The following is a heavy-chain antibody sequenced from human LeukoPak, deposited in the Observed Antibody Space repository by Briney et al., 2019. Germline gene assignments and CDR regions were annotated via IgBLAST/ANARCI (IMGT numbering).Heavy chain of an antibody. D-gene: IGHD3-3*01. CDR1: GFTFADYG. J-gene: IGHJ5*02. Sequence: GGSLRLSCAASGFTFADYGMNWVRQAPGKGLEWVSGINWNGGSTGYADSVKGRFTISRDNAKNSLYLQMNSLRAEDTALYYCASTIFGGFDPWGQGTLVTVSS. V-gene: IGHV3-20*04. CDR2: INWNGGST. CDR3: ASTIFGGFDP.